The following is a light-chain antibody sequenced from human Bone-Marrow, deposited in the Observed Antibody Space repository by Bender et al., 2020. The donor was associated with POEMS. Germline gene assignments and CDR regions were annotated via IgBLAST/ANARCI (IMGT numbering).Light chain of an antibody. CDR1: SSDVGDYTA. CDR2: EVT. CDR3: CSYAGSSTYV. V-gene: IGLV2-8*01. J-gene: IGLJ1*01. Sequence: QSALTQPPSASGSPGQSVTISCTGTSSDVGDYTAVSWYQQHPGKAPKLMIYEVTKRPSGVPDRFSGSKSGNTASLTVSGLQAEDEADYYCCSYAGSSTYVFGSGTKVTVL.